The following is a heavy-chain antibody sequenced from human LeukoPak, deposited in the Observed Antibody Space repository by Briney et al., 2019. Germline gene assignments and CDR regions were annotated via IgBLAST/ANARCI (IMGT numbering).Heavy chain of an antibody. D-gene: IGHD3-9*01. CDR3: ARLLVHYDILTRQAGGREFDY. V-gene: IGHV4-59*08. CDR1: GGSISSYY. CDR2: IYYSGST. J-gene: IGHJ4*02. Sequence: SETLSLTCTVSGGSISSYYWSWIRQPPGKGLEWIGYIYYSGSTNYNPSLKSRVTISVDTSKNQFSLKLGSVTAADTAVYYCARLLVHYDILTRQAGGREFDYWGQGTLVTVSS.